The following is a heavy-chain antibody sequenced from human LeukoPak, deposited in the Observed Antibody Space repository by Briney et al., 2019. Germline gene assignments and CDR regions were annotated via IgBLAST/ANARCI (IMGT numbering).Heavy chain of an antibody. J-gene: IGHJ4*01. D-gene: IGHD2-15*01. V-gene: IGHV3-48*03. CDR2: MSSSGDLI. Sequence: GGSLRLSCEGSGFTFTGYEMNWVRQVPGKGLEWVSYMSSSGDLIYYVDSVRGRFTISRDNAKNSVFLQMNNLRVEDTAIYYCARSRHDILVEPSVLFDLWGLGTLVTVSS. CDR1: GFTFTGYE. CDR3: ARSRHDILVEPSVLFDL.